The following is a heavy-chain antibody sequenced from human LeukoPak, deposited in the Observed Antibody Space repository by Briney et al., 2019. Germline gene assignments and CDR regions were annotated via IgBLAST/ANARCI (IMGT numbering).Heavy chain of an antibody. CDR2: ISAYNADT. CDR3: ARHNAYSGWYLGFDY. D-gene: IGHD6-19*01. V-gene: IGHV1-18*01. J-gene: IGHJ4*02. Sequence: ASVKVSCKASGYTFTSFGIGWVRQAPGQGLEWMGWISAYNADTNFAQNLQGRVTMTTDTSTSTAYMELRSLRSDDTAVYYCARHNAYSGWYLGFDYWGQGTLVTVSS. CDR1: GYTFTSFG.